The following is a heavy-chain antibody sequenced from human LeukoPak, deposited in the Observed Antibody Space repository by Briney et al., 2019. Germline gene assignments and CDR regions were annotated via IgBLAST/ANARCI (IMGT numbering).Heavy chain of an antibody. J-gene: IGHJ3*02. CDR2: IYKVGNT. Sequence: GGSLRLSCAASEFTVSNNYMSWVRQAPGKGLECVSVIYKVGNTFYADFVKGRFTISRDNSKNTLYLQMNSLRAEDTALYYCARGLIVGTTGVWAFDIWSQGTMVTVSS. CDR1: EFTVSNNY. CDR3: ARGLIVGTTGVWAFDI. V-gene: IGHV3-66*01. D-gene: IGHD1-26*01.